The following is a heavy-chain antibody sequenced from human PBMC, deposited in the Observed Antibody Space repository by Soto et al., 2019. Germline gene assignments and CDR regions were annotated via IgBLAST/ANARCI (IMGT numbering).Heavy chain of an antibody. D-gene: IGHD2-8*02. CDR3: AKATATGGGAFDI. J-gene: IGHJ3*02. CDR2: ILVDGRT. Sequence: GYTFGNHWMHWVRQAPGKGLEWVSTILVDGRTFYVDSVKGRFTISRDSSQNTVYLQMNSLTAGDTALYYCAKATATGGGAFDICGQGTMVTVSS. V-gene: IGHV3-23*01. CDR1: GYTFGNHW.